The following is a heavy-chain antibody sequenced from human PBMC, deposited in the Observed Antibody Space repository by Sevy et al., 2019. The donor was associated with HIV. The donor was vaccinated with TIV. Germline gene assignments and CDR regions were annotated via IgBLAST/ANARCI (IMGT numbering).Heavy chain of an antibody. Sequence: GGSLRLSCAASGFSFSSYWMHWVRQAPGKGLEWVANINQDESEKYYAASVKGRFTISRDNAKNSVYLQMNSLRPEDTAIYYCARGNSGSFDYWGQGTLVTVSS. D-gene: IGHD3-22*01. CDR1: GFSFSSYW. V-gene: IGHV3-7*03. CDR2: INQDESEK. J-gene: IGHJ4*02. CDR3: ARGNSGSFDY.